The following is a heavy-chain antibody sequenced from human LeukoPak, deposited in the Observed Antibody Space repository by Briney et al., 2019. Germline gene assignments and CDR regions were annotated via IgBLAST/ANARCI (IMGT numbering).Heavy chain of an antibody. CDR1: GFTFSSYS. CDR3: ARDRHYYDSSDDAFDI. V-gene: IGHV3-48*01. Sequence: GGSLRLSCAASGFTFSSYSMNWVRQAPGKGLEWVSYISSSSSTIYYADSVKGRFTISRDNAKNSLYLQMNSLRAEDTAVYYCARDRHYYDSSDDAFDIWGQGTMVTVSS. CDR2: ISSSSSTI. J-gene: IGHJ3*02. D-gene: IGHD3-22*01.